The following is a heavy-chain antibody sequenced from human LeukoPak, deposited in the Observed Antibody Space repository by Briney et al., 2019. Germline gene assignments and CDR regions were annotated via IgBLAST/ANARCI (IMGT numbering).Heavy chain of an antibody. CDR1: GGSISSSSYY. D-gene: IGHD2-15*01. J-gene: IGHJ5*02. V-gene: IGHV4-39*07. CDR3: ARNIVVVVAATTYNWFDP. CDR2: IYYSGST. Sequence: SETLSLTCTVSGGSISSSSYYWGWIRQPPGKGLEWIGSIYYSGSTFYNPSLKSRVTISVDTSKNQFSLKLSSVTAADTAVYYCARNIVVVVAATTYNWFDPWGQGTLVTVSS.